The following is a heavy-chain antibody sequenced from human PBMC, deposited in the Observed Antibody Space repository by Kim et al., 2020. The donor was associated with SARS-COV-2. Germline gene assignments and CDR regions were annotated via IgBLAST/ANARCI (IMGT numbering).Heavy chain of an antibody. Sequence: SETLSLTCTVSGGSISSYYWSWIRQPAGKGLEWIGRIYTSGSTNYNPSLKSRVTMSIDTSKNQFSLKLSSVTAADTAVYYCAREGARDGYNLHYYYGMDVWGQGTTVTVSS. CDR3: AREGARDGYNLHYYYGMDV. J-gene: IGHJ6*02. V-gene: IGHV4-4*07. CDR2: IYTSGST. CDR1: GGSISSYY. D-gene: IGHD5-12*01.